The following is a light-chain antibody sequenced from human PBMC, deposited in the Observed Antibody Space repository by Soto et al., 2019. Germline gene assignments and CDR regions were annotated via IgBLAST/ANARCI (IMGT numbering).Light chain of an antibody. CDR1: SSNIGSNT. CDR2: SNN. J-gene: IGLJ1*01. V-gene: IGLV1-44*01. Sequence: QSALTQPPSASGTPGQRVTISCSGSSSNIGSNTVNWYQQLPGTAPKLLIYSNNQRPSGVPDRFSGSKSGTSASLAISGLQSEDEADYYCAAWDDSLHGYVFGTGTKLTVL. CDR3: AAWDDSLHGYV.